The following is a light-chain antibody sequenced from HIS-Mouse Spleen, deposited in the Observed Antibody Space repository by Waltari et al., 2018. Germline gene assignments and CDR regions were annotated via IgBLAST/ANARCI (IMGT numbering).Light chain of an antibody. CDR2: GAS. Sequence: EIVMKQSPATLSVSPGERATLSCRASQSVSSNLAWYQQKPGQAPRLLIYGASTRATGIPARFSGSGSGTEFILTISSMQSEDFAVYYCQQYNNWPWTFGQGTKVEIK. CDR1: QSVSSN. CDR3: QQYNNWPWT. J-gene: IGKJ1*01. V-gene: IGKV3-15*01.